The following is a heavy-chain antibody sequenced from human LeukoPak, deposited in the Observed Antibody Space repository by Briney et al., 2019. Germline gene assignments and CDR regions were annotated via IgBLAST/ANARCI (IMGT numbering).Heavy chain of an antibody. CDR3: ARDHAVVTPFDY. D-gene: IGHD4-23*01. J-gene: IGHJ4*02. Sequence: PSETLSLTCTVSGGSVSSTTYFWSWIRQPSGKGLEWVSYISSSGSTIYYADSVKGRFTISRDNAKNSLYLQMNSLRAEDTAVYYCARDHAVVTPFDYWGQGTLVTVSS. CDR2: ISSSGSTI. V-gene: IGHV3-11*04. CDR1: GGSVSSTTYF.